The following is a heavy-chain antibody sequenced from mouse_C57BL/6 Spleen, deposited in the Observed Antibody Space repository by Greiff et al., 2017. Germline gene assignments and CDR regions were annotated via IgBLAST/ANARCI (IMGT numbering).Heavy chain of an antibody. J-gene: IGHJ3*02. D-gene: IGHD3-2*02. CDR2: IDPSDSYT. CDR1: GYTFTSYW. Sequence: QVQLQQPGAELVMPGASVKLSCKASGYTFTSYWMHWVKQRPGQGLEWIGEIDPSDSYTNYNQKFKGKSTLTVDKSSSTANMQLSSLTSEDSAVYYCVRQLRRWGQGTLVTVSA. CDR3: VRQLRR. V-gene: IGHV1-69*01.